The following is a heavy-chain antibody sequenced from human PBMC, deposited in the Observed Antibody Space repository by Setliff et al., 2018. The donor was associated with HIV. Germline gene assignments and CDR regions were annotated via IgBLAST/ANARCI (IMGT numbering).Heavy chain of an antibody. J-gene: IGHJ4*02. CDR2: INGNTGAT. CDR3: ARGGGDSGPGTWTFDY. Sequence: ASVKVSCKASGYTFSDYYLHWVRQAPGQGLEWMGWINGNTGATNYAQKFQGRVTITRDTSMYTAYMELTRLRFDDTAVYSCARGGGDSGPGTWTFDYWGQGALVTVSS. D-gene: IGHD3-10*01. V-gene: IGHV1-2*02. CDR1: GYTFSDYY.